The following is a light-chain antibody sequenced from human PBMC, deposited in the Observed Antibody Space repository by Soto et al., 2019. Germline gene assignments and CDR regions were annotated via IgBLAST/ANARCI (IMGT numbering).Light chain of an antibody. J-gene: IGKJ4*01. CDR1: QSVSSSY. Sequence: EIVLTQSPGTLSLSPGERATLSCRASQSVSSSYLAWYQQKPGQAPRLLIYGASSRATGISDRFTGSGSGTDFTLTISRLEPEDFAVYYCQQYGTLVPPFGGGTKVEIK. CDR2: GAS. CDR3: QQYGTLVPP. V-gene: IGKV3-20*01.